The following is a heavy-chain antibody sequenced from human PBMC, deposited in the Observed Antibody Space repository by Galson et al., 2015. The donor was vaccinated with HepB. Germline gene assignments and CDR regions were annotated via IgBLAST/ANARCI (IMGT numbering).Heavy chain of an antibody. CDR2: IDPNNSQT. CDR3: GRRKGQQVDTYNDF. J-gene: IGHJ4*02. V-gene: IGHV5-10-1*01. D-gene: IGHD5-18*01. Sequence: QSGAEVKKPGESLRISCQASGYTFTTNSLTWVRQMPGKGLEWMGKIDPNNSQTKYSPSFHGHVTISADKSINTAYLQWSSLRASDTAMYYCGRRKGQQVDTYNDFWGQGTLVTVSS. CDR1: GYTFTTNS.